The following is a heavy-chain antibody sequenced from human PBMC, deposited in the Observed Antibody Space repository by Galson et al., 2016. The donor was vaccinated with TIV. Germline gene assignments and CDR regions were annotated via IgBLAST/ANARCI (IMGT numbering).Heavy chain of an antibody. CDR3: AREMSFYDSTAYYPFDI. D-gene: IGHD3-22*01. Sequence: SVKVSCKASGDTFSNYAISWVRQAPGQGPEWMGKINPIFHTATYAPKLQARGTIMADKSTTTIYMELNSLRSEDSAVYYCAREMSFYDSTAYYPFDIWGQGTQVTVSS. CDR2: INPIFHTA. V-gene: IGHV1-69*06. J-gene: IGHJ3*02. CDR1: GDTFSNYA.